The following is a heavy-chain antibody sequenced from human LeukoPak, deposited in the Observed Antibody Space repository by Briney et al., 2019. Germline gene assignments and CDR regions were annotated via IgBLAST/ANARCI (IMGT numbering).Heavy chain of an antibody. Sequence: GGSLRLSCAASGFTFSSYAMSWVRQAPGKGLEWVSAISGSGGSTYYADSVKGRLTISRDNSKNTLYLQMNSLRAEDTAVYYCAKGLVVADAFDIWGQGTMVTVSS. V-gene: IGHV3-23*01. D-gene: IGHD2-15*01. CDR1: GFTFSSYA. CDR3: AKGLVVADAFDI. J-gene: IGHJ3*02. CDR2: ISGSGGST.